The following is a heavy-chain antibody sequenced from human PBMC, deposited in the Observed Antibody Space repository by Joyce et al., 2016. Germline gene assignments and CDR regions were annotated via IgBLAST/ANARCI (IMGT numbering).Heavy chain of an antibody. Sequence: EVQLMESGGGLVNPGGSLRLSCATSGFTFSSYSMMWVRQAPGKGMEGVSYINTVGESITYADSVKGGFTISRDSAKKSRYLQMNSLRAEDTAVYYCTREGYYSALDVWGQGTTVTVSS. J-gene: IGHJ6*02. V-gene: IGHV3-21*05. CDR2: INTVGESI. CDR3: TREGYYSALDV. CDR1: GFTFSSYS.